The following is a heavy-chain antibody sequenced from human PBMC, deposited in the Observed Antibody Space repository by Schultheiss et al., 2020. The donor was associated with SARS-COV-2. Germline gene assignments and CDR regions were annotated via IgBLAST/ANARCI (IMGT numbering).Heavy chain of an antibody. CDR1: GFTFSSYS. V-gene: IGHV3-74*01. D-gene: IGHD6-19*01. CDR3: ARDRVLGSGWYPPTRGYYYYYGMDV. CDR2: INSDGSST. J-gene: IGHJ6*02. Sequence: GESLKISCAASGFTFSSYSMNWVRQAPGKGLEWVSRINSDGSSTSYADSVKGQFTISRDNAKNTLYLQMNSLRAEDTAVYYCARDRVLGSGWYPPTRGYYYYYGMDVWGQGTTVTVSS.